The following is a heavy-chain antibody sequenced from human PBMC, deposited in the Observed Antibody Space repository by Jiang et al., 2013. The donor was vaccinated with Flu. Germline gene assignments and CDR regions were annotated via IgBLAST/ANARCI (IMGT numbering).Heavy chain of an antibody. Sequence: GAEVKKPGSSVKVSCKASGGTFSSYAISWVRQAPGQGLEWMGGIIPIFGTANYAQKFQGRVTITADESTSTAYMELSSLRSEDTAVYYCARGYVGAVAGLKTDLPDYWGQGTLVTVSS. CDR3: ARGYVGAVAGLKTDLPDY. CDR2: IIPIFGTA. J-gene: IGHJ4*02. CDR1: GGTFSSYA. D-gene: IGHD6-19*01. V-gene: IGHV1-69*01.